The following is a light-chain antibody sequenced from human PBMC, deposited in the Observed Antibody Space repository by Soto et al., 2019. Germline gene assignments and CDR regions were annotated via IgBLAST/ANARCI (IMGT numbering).Light chain of an antibody. V-gene: IGLV1-44*01. Sequence: QSVLTQPPSASATPGQRVTISCSGGSSNIGSNTVNWYQQLAGTAPKLLIHSNNQRPSGVPDRFSGSKSGTSASLAISGLQSEDEADYYCAAWDDSLNGVVFGGGTKLTVL. CDR2: SNN. CDR3: AAWDDSLNGVV. J-gene: IGLJ2*01. CDR1: SSNIGSNT.